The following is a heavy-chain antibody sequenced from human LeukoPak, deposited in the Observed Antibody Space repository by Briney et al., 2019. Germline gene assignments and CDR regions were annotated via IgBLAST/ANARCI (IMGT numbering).Heavy chain of an antibody. CDR2: INHSGST. CDR3: ARGRLDYVWGSYRPYYFDY. D-gene: IGHD3-16*02. Sequence: PSETLSLTCAVYGGSFSGYYWSWIRQPPGKGLKWFGEINHSGSTNYNPSLKSRVTISVDTSKNQFSLKLSSVTAADTAVYYCARGRLDYVWGSYRPYYFDYWGQGTLVTVSS. J-gene: IGHJ4*02. V-gene: IGHV4-34*01. CDR1: GGSFSGYY.